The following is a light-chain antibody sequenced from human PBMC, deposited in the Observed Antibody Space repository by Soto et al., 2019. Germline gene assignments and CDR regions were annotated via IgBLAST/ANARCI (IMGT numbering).Light chain of an antibody. CDR1: QSVSSNY. J-gene: IGKJ1*01. CDR2: GAS. Sequence: EIVLTQSPGTLSLSPGDRATLPCRASQSVSSNYLAWYQQQKPGQAPRLLIYGASSRATGVPDRFSGSGSGPDFPLGISRLEPEDFVVYYCQQYGDSSWPFGQGTKVEIK. CDR3: QQYGDSSWP. V-gene: IGKV3-20*01.